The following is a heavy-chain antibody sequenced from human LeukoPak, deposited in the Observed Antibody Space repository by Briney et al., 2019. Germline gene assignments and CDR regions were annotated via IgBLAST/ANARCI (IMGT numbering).Heavy chain of an antibody. Sequence: PSETLSLTCTVSGGSISSYYWSWIRQPPGKGLEWIGYIYTSGSTNYNPSLKSRVTISVDTSKNQFSLKLCSVTAADTAVYYCARSPTLVRSWRYYYYMDVWGKGTTVTVSS. CDR3: ARSPTLVRSWRYYYYMDV. J-gene: IGHJ6*03. D-gene: IGHD6-13*01. CDR1: GGSISSYY. CDR2: IYTSGST. V-gene: IGHV4-4*09.